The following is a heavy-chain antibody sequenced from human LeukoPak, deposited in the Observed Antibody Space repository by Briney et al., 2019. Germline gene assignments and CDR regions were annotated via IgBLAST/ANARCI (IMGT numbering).Heavy chain of an antibody. J-gene: IGHJ5*02. D-gene: IGHD3-22*01. V-gene: IGHV1-46*01. CDR2: INPSGGST. CDR3: ARGDVLDSSVYNWFDP. CDR1: GYTFTSYY. Sequence: ASVKVSCKTSGYTFTSYYMHWVRQAPGQGREWMGIINPSGGSTTYAQKFQGRVTMTRDTSTSTVYMELSSLRSEDTALYYCARGDVLDSSVYNWFDPWGQGTLVIVSS.